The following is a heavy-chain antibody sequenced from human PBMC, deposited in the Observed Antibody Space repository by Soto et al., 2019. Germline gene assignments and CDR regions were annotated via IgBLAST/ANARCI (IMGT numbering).Heavy chain of an antibody. V-gene: IGHV1-69*13. Sequence: SVELSCKASGGTFSSYASSWVRQATGQGLEWMGGIIPIFGTANYAQKFQGRVTITADESTSTAYMELSSLRSEDTAVYYCARKIFGVVLAAFDIWGQGTMVTVSS. CDR2: IIPIFGTA. D-gene: IGHD3-3*01. J-gene: IGHJ3*02. CDR3: ARKIFGVVLAAFDI. CDR1: GGTFSSYA.